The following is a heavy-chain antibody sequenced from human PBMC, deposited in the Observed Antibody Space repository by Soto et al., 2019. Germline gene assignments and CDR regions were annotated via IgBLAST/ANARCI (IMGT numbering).Heavy chain of an antibody. D-gene: IGHD3-9*01. Sequence: SLRLSCAASGFTFSSYAMSWVRQAPGKGLEWVSAISGSGGSTYYADSVKGRFTISRDNSKNTLYLQMNSLRAEDTAVYYCAKDHFSYDILTGFGMWDFWGQGTLVTVS. V-gene: IGHV3-23*01. CDR2: ISGSGGST. J-gene: IGHJ4*02. CDR1: GFTFSSYA. CDR3: AKDHFSYDILTGFGMWDF.